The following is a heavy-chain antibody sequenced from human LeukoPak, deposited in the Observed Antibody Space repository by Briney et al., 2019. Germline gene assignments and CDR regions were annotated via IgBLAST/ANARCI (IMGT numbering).Heavy chain of an antibody. CDR3: ARLGYCTNGVCYRKHNRLDP. CDR1: AYTFISYG. Sequence: ASVKVSCKAFAYTFISYGVTWVRQAPGQGLEWMGWISGYNGYTNYAQNFQDRVTMTTDTSTNTAYMDLRSLRSDDAAVYYFARLGYCTNGVCYRKHNRLDPWGQGTLVTVSP. J-gene: IGHJ5*02. D-gene: IGHD2-8*01. V-gene: IGHV1-18*01. CDR2: ISGYNGYT.